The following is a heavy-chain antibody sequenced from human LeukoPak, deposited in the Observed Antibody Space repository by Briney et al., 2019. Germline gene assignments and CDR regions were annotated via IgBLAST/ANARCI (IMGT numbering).Heavy chain of an antibody. D-gene: IGHD1-26*01. CDR1: GYTFTSYG. CDR2: IGAYNGNT. V-gene: IGHV1-18*01. CDR3: ASMEVVGASFDY. J-gene: IGHJ4*02. Sequence: ASVKVSCKASGYTFTSYGISWVRQAPGQGLEWMGWIGAYNGNTNYAQKLQGRVTMTTDTSTSTAYMELRSLRSDDTAVYYCASMEVVGASFDYWGQGTLVTVSS.